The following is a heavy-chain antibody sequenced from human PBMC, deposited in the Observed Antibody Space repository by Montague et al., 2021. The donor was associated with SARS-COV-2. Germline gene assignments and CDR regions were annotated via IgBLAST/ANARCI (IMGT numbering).Heavy chain of an antibody. CDR1: GGSISSGDSY. V-gene: IGHV4-39*01. CDR3: AGTYNVDWYYFDY. CDR2: LHYAGSA. D-gene: IGHD2-21*02. J-gene: IGHJ4*02. Sequence: SETLSLTCTVSGGSISSGDSYWGWLRQAPGKGLEWIGDLHYAGSAYYNPSLRSRVTISADTSKNQFSLKLNSVTAADTAVYYCAGTYNVDWYYFDYWGQGTLVTVSS.